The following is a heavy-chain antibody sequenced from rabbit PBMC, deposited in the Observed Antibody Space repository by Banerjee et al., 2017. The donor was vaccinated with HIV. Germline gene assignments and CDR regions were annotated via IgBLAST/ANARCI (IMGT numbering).Heavy chain of an antibody. CDR2: IYGGSSGNT. J-gene: IGHJ6*01. CDR1: GFSFSSSYY. Sequence: QSLEESGGDLVKPEGSLTLTCTASGFSFSSSYYMCWVRQAPGKGLEWIACIYGGSSGNTYYATWAKGRFTISKTSSTTVTLQMTSPTAADTATYFCARRGRSYYNDLWGPGTLVT. D-gene: IGHD8-1*01. CDR3: ARRGRSYYNDL. V-gene: IGHV1S40*01.